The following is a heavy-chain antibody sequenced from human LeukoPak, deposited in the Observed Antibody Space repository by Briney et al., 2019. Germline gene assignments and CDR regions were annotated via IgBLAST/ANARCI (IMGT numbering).Heavy chain of an antibody. Sequence: PSETLSLTCTVSGGSISSGDYYWSWIRQPPGKGLEGIGYLYYSGSTYYNPSLKSRVTISVDTSKNQFSLKLSSVTAADTAVYYCARSSSMVRGVIIVFAFDIWGQGTMVTVSS. CDR2: LYYSGST. CDR3: ARSSSMVRGVIIVFAFDI. D-gene: IGHD3-10*01. V-gene: IGHV4-30-4*08. J-gene: IGHJ3*02. CDR1: GGSISSGDYY.